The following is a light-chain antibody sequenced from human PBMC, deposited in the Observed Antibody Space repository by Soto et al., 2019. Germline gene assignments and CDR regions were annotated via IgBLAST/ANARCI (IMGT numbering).Light chain of an antibody. Sequence: QSALTQPASLSGSPGQSITISCTGTSSDVGGYNYVSWYQQHPGKGPKLMIYDVSNRPSGVSNRFSGSKSGNTASLTISGLQAEDEADYYCSSYRASSTTHYVFGTGTKVTVI. V-gene: IGLV2-14*03. CDR3: SSYRASSTTHYV. CDR1: SSDVGGYNY. J-gene: IGLJ1*01. CDR2: DVS.